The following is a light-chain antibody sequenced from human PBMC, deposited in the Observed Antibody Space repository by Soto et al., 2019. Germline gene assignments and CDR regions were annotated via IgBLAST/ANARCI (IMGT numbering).Light chain of an antibody. CDR3: QQYGSSPRT. J-gene: IGKJ1*01. V-gene: IGKV3-20*01. CDR1: QRVSSSY. Sequence: EIVLTQSPGTLSLSPGERATLSCTARQRVSSSYLAWYQQKPGQAPRLLIYGASSRATGIPDRFSGSGSGTDFTLTISRLEPEDFAVYYCQQYGSSPRTFGQGTKVDIK. CDR2: GAS.